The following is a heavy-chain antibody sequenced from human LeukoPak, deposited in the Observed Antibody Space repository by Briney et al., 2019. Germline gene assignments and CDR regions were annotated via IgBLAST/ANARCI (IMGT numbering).Heavy chain of an antibody. V-gene: IGHV4-39*07. CDR2: IYYSGNT. J-gene: IGHJ6*03. D-gene: IGHD5-24*01. CDR3: ASHSRDGYNFRYYYYMDV. CDR1: GASISSSAYY. Sequence: SETLSLTCIISGASISSSAYYWGWIRQPPGKGPEWIGTIYYSGNTYYNPSLQSRVTISVDTSKNQFSLKLSSVTAADTAVYYCASHSRDGYNFRYYYYMDVWGKGTTVTVSS.